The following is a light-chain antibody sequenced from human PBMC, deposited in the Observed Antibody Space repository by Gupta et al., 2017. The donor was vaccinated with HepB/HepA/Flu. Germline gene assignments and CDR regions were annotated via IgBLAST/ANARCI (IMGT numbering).Light chain of an antibody. J-gene: IGKJ5*01. CDR1: QSIIKY. Sequence: DIQMTQSPSSLSASVGDTVTITCRASQSIIKYLNWFQQKPGKAPKLLIYVTSNLQPEVPSTFTGSGSVTYFPLSINTLQPSAFATYYSPHVSSSPPITFGQGTRLEIK. CDR2: VTS. CDR3: PHVSSSPPIT. V-gene: IGKV1-39*01.